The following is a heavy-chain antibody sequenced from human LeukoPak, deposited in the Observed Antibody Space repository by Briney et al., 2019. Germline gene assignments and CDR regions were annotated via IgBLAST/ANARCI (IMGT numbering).Heavy chain of an antibody. CDR2: INPSGGST. D-gene: IGHD2-2*01. CDR1: GYTFTSYY. Sequence: ASVKVSCKASGYTFTSYYMHWVRQAPGPGLEWMGIINPSGGSTSYAQKFQGRVTMTRDTSTSTVYMELSSLRSEDTAVYYCARDSPVVPAAIFYYYYGMDVWGQGTTVTVSS. CDR3: ARDSPVVPAAIFYYYYGMDV. V-gene: IGHV1-46*01. J-gene: IGHJ6*02.